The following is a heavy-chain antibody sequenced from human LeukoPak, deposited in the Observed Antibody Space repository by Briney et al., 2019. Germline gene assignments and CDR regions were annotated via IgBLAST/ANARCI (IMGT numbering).Heavy chain of an antibody. CDR2: MSANGDST. V-gene: IGHV3-23*01. Sequence: GGSLRLSCTGSGFTFSNYALAWVRRAPGKGLEWVSGMSANGDSTYYADSVKGRFTISRDSSLYLQMNSLRSEDTAVYYCAKADCSTIGCRLFHYWGQGTLVTVSS. J-gene: IGHJ4*02. CDR1: GFTFSNYA. CDR3: AKADCSTIGCRLFHY. D-gene: IGHD2-21*01.